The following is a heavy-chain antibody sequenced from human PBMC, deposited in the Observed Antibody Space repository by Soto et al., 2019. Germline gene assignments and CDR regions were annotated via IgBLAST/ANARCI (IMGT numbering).Heavy chain of an antibody. CDR3: AGSGGYYGSGSSYYYFDS. Sequence: LSLTCNVSGGAVNSGGYYWSWIRHHPGKGLEWIGYVYYSGSTYYNPSLRSRLTISIDTSTNQFSLKLGSVTAADTAVYYCAGSGGYYGSGSSYYYFDSWGQGTLVTVSS. CDR1: GGAVNSGGYY. V-gene: IGHV4-31*03. CDR2: VYYSGST. J-gene: IGHJ4*02. D-gene: IGHD3-10*01.